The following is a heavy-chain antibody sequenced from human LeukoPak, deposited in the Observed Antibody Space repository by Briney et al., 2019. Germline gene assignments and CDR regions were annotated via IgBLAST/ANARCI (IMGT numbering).Heavy chain of an antibody. Sequence: SETLSLTCAVYGGSFSGYYWSWIRQPPGKGPEWIGEINHSGSTNYNPSLKSRVTISVDTSKNQFSLKLSSVTAADTAVYYCARCYYDSSGYLTPWGQGTLVTVSS. J-gene: IGHJ5*02. CDR1: GGSFSGYY. V-gene: IGHV4-34*01. D-gene: IGHD3-22*01. CDR3: ARCYYDSSGYLTP. CDR2: INHSGST.